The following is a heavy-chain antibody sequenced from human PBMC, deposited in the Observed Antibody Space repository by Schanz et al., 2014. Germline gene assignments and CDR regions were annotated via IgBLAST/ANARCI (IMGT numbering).Heavy chain of an antibody. D-gene: IGHD2-15*01. J-gene: IGHJ1*01. CDR2: IRYDGRNK. Sequence: VQLVESGGVVVQPGGSLRLSCAASGFTFSSYGMHWVRQAPGKGLEWVAVIRYDGRNKNFVESVKGRFTISRDNSNNTVYLQMNALRAEDTAVYYCAREDCSATSCYFRYWGQGILVAVSS. CDR3: AREDCSATSCYFRY. CDR1: GFTFSSYG. V-gene: IGHV3-33*01.